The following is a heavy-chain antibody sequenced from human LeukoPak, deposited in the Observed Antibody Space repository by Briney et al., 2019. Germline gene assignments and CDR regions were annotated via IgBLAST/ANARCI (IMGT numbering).Heavy chain of an antibody. CDR3: ARGWTGGYRGTYYFDY. V-gene: IGHV3-48*01. CDR2: ISSSSSTI. D-gene: IGHD3-22*01. Sequence: PGGSLRLSCAASGFTFSSYGMHWVRQAPGKGLEWVSYISSSSSTIYYADSVKGRFTISRDNAKNSLYLQMNSLRAEDTAVYYCARGWTGGYRGTYYFDYWGQGTLVTVSS. J-gene: IGHJ4*02. CDR1: GFTFSSYG.